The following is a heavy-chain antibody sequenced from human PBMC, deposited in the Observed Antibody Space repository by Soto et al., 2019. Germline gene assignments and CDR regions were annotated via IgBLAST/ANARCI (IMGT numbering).Heavy chain of an antibody. Sequence: ASVKVSCKASGYTFNTCNMYWVRQAPGQGLEWMGVINPSIGSTNYAQKFQGRVIMTRDTSTSTVYMELSTLRSDDTAVYYCARLYSGSRLDYWGQGTLVTVSS. J-gene: IGHJ4*02. CDR3: ARLYSGSRLDY. V-gene: IGHV1-46*02. D-gene: IGHD1-26*01. CDR2: INPSIGST. CDR1: GYTFNTCN.